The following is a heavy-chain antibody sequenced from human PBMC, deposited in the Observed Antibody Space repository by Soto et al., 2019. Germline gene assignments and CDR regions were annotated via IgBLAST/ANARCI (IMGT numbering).Heavy chain of an antibody. Sequence: SEKVSCKASGGTFSSYAISWVRQAPGQGLEWMGGIIPIFGTANYAQKFQGRVTITADESTSTAYMELSSLRSEDTAVYYCARAILGPRRGFEYWGQGTLVTGSS. CDR3: ARAILGPRRGFEY. CDR2: IIPIFGTA. CDR1: GGTFSSYA. J-gene: IGHJ4*02. D-gene: IGHD3-10*01. V-gene: IGHV1-69*13.